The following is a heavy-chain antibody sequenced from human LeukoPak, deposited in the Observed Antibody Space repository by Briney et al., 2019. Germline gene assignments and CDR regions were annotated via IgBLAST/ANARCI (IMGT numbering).Heavy chain of an antibody. V-gene: IGHV5-51*01. CDR1: GYNFNIYW. Sequence: GESLQISCKGSGYNFNIYWIGWVRQMPGKGLEWMGIIYPGDSDARYIPSFQGQVTISADRSISTAYLQWNSLKASDTAMYYCARIFPYCNSTICQWENWFDPWGQGTLVTVSS. CDR2: IYPGDSDA. J-gene: IGHJ5*02. D-gene: IGHD2-2*01. CDR3: ARIFPYCNSTICQWENWFDP.